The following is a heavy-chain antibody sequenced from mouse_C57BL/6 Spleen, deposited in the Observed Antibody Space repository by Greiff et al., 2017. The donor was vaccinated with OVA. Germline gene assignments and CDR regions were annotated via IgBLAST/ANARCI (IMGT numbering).Heavy chain of an antibody. CDR2: IDPNSGGT. CDR1: GYTFTSYW. CDR3: ALLWDYYAMDY. D-gene: IGHD2-1*01. V-gene: IGHV1-72*01. Sequence: QVQLKQPGAELVKPGASVKLSCKASGYTFTSYWMHWVKQRPGRGLEWIGRIDPNSGGTKYNEKFKSKATLTVDKPSSTAYMQLSSLTSEDSAVYYCALLWDYYAMDYWGQGTSVTVSS. J-gene: IGHJ4*01.